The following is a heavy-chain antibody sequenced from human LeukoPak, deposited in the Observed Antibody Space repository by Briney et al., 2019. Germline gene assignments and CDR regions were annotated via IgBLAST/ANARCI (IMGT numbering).Heavy chain of an antibody. D-gene: IGHD5-12*01. Sequence: GGSLRLSRAASGFTFSDYYMSWIRQAPGKGLEWVSYISSSGSTIYYADSVKGRFTISRDNAKNSLFLQMNSLRVEDTAVYYCARVITSGYYFFDYWGQGTLVTVSS. J-gene: IGHJ4*02. V-gene: IGHV3-11*01. CDR1: GFTFSDYY. CDR3: ARVITSGYYFFDY. CDR2: ISSSGSTI.